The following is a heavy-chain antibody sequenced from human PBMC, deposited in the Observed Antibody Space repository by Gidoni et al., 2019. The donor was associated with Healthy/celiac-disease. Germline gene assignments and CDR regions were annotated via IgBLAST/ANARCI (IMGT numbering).Heavy chain of an antibody. CDR3: ARGGGYCSSTSCYFEFYYYYYMDV. CDR1: GGSFSGYY. Sequence: QVQLQQWGAGLLKPSETLSLTCAVYGGSFSGYYWRWIRQPPGKGLEWIGEINHSGSTNYNPSLKSRVTISVDTSKNQFSLKLSSVTAADTAVYYCARGGGYCSSTSCYFEFYYYYYMDVWGKGTTVTVSS. D-gene: IGHD2-2*03. J-gene: IGHJ6*03. CDR2: INHSGST. V-gene: IGHV4-34*01.